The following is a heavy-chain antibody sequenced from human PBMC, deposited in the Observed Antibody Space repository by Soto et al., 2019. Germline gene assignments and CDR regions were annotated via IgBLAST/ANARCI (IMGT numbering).Heavy chain of an antibody. D-gene: IGHD2-21*01. J-gene: IGHJ4*02. CDR1: GFTFSDHY. CDR2: TRNKANSYTT. V-gene: IGHV3-72*01. Sequence: EVQLVESGGGLVQPGGSLRLSCAASGFTFSDHYMDWVRQAPGKGLEWVGRTRNKANSYTTEYAASVKGRFTISRDDSKNSLYLQMNSLKTEDTAVYYCARVVKASTYYFDYWGQGTLVTVSS. CDR3: ARVVKASTYYFDY.